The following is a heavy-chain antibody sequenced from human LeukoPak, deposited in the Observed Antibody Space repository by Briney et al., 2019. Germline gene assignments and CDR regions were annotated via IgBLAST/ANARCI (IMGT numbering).Heavy chain of an antibody. J-gene: IGHJ6*02. D-gene: IGHD4-11*01. Sequence: SETLSLTCTVSGGSINSGGYYWSWIRQHPGKGLEWIGYIYYSGSTYYNPSLKSRVTISVDTSKNQFSLKLSSVTAADTAVYYCARDLSTDSNYAYGMDVWGQGTTVTVSS. CDR1: GGSINSGGYY. V-gene: IGHV4-30-4*08. CDR2: IYYSGST. CDR3: ARDLSTDSNYAYGMDV.